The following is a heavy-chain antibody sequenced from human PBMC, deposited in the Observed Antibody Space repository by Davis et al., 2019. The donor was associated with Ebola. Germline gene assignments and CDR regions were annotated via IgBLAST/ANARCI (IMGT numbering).Heavy chain of an antibody. J-gene: IGHJ4*02. CDR2: ISGSGGGT. CDR1: GFTFSSYA. D-gene: IGHD3-10*01. Sequence: GESLKISCAASGFTFSSYAMNWVRQAPGKGLEWVSVISGSGGGTYYADSVTGRFTISRDDSKNTLYLQMNSLRAEDTAIYYCAKELIWFGELLTYYFDYWGQGALVTVSS. CDR3: AKELIWFGELLTYYFDY. V-gene: IGHV3-23*01.